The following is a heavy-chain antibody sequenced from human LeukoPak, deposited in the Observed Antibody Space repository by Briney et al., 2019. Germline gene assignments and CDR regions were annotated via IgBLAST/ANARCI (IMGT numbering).Heavy chain of an antibody. Sequence: PSETLSPTCAVSDDSFSSHYWTWIRQPPGKGLKWIGYISYIGSTNYNPSLKSRVTISIDTSKNQFSLKLSSVTAADTAVYYCARDLVTVTKGFDIWGQGTMVSVSS. J-gene: IGHJ3*02. CDR1: DDSFSSHY. CDR2: ISYIGST. D-gene: IGHD4-17*01. CDR3: ARDLVTVTKGFDI. V-gene: IGHV4-59*11.